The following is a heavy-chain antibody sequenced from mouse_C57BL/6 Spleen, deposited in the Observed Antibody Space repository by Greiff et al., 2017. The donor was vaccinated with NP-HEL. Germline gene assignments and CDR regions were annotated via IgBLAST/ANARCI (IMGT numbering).Heavy chain of an antibody. V-gene: IGHV5-17*01. Sequence: EVMLVESGGGLVKPGGSLKLSCAASGFTFSDYGMHWVRQAPEKGLEWVAYISSCSSTIYYADTLKGRITNSRDNAKNTLFLQMTRLRSEDKGMYYCASGRAMDYWGQGTSVTVSS. CDR1: GFTFSDYG. J-gene: IGHJ4*01. D-gene: IGHD4-1*01. CDR2: ISSCSSTI. CDR3: ASGRAMDY.